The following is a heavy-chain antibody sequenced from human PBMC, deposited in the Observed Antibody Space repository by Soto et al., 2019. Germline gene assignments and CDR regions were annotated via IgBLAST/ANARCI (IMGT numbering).Heavy chain of an antibody. V-gene: IGHV3-30-3*01. Sequence: QVQLVESGGGVVQPGRSLRLSCAASGFTFSSYAIHWVRQAPGKGLEWVAVISYDGSNKYYADSVKSRFTISRDNSNNTLYLHMNSLRAENTAVYYCGRVLDSSGWLLAYWGQGTLVTVSS. J-gene: IGHJ4*02. D-gene: IGHD6-19*01. CDR2: ISYDGSNK. CDR1: GFTFSSYA. CDR3: GRVLDSSGWLLAY.